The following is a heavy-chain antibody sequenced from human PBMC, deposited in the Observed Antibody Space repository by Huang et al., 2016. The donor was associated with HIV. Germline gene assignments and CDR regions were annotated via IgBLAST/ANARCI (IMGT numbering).Heavy chain of an antibody. J-gene: IGHJ6*03. CDR2: VANDGNEK. CDR3: LPAGHVSHYYYMDV. V-gene: IGHV3-30*03. CDR1: GFSFTSYD. Sequence: QGQLVESGGGVVQPGRSLRLSCAASGFSFTSYDMQWVRQVQGMWLEWVSFVANDGNEKYYADSVKGLFTISLDNFKNTLYLQMNSLRTGDTAVYFCLPAGHVSHYYYMDVWGKGTTVIVSS.